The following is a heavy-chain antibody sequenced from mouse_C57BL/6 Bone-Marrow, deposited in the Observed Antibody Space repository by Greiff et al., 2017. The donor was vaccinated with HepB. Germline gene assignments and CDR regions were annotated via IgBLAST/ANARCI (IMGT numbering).Heavy chain of an antibody. V-gene: IGHV8-8*01. CDR3: ARRGNLNYYGSSYAMDY. CDR2: IWWDDDK. CDR1: GFSLSTFGMG. D-gene: IGHD1-1*01. J-gene: IGHJ4*01. Sequence: QVTLKVCGPGILQPSQTLSLTCSFSGFSLSTFGMGVGWIRQPSGKGLEWLAHIWWDDDKYYNPALKSRLTISKDTSKNQVFLKIANVDTADTATYYCARRGNLNYYGSSYAMDYWGQGTSVTVSS.